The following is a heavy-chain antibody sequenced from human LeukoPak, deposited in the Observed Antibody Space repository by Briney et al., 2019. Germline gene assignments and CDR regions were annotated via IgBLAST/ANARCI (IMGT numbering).Heavy chain of an antibody. CDR2: IIPIFGTA. CDR1: GGTFSSYA. Sequence: SVKVSCKASGGTFSSYAISWVRQAPGQGLEWMGGIIPIFGTANYAQKFQGRVTITTDESTSTAYMELSSLRSEDTAVCYCARLWDYSSGYNDYWGQGTLVTVSS. V-gene: IGHV1-69*05. J-gene: IGHJ4*02. D-gene: IGHD3-22*01. CDR3: ARLWDYSSGYNDY.